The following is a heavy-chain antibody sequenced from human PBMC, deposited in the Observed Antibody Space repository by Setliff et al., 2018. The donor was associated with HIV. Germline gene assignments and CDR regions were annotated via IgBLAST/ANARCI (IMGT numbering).Heavy chain of an antibody. D-gene: IGHD3-22*01. CDR1: GYTFTSYY. J-gene: IGHJ6*03. Sequence: ASVKVSCKASGYTFTSYYLHWVRQAPGQGLGWMGIINPSGGSTTYAQKFQGRVTMTRDTSASTVYMELSSLRSEDTAMYYCARFVHSSGWYSSSYYYYMDVWGKGTTVTVSS. CDR2: INPSGGST. CDR3: ARFVHSSGWYSSSYYYYMDV. V-gene: IGHV1-46*01.